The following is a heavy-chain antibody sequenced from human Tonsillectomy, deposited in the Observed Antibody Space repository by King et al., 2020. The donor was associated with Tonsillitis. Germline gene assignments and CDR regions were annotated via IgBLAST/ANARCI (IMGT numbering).Heavy chain of an antibody. D-gene: IGHD6-13*01. J-gene: IGHJ6*03. CDR2: ISSSCSTI. V-gene: IGHV3-48*03. CDR1: GCTFSSYE. Sequence: VQLVESGGGLVQPGGSLRLSCAASGCTFSSYEMNWVRQAPGKGLEWVSYISSSCSTIYYADSVKGRFTISRDNAKNSLYLQRNSLRAEDTAVYYCARGSYSSSWYRPYYYYYMDVWGKGTTVTVSS. CDR3: ARGSYSSSWYRPYYYYYMDV.